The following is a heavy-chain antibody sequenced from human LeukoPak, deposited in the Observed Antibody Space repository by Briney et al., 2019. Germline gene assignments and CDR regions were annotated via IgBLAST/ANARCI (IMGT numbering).Heavy chain of an antibody. D-gene: IGHD2-15*01. V-gene: IGHV3-73*01. CDR3: TSNYCSGGSCYYYYYMDV. CDR1: GFTFSGSV. CDR2: IRSKANNYAT. Sequence: PGGSLRLSCAASGFTFSGSVMHWVRQASGKGLEWVGRIRSKANNYATAYVASVKGRFTISRDDSKNTAFLQMNSLKTEDTAVYYCTSNYCSGGSCYYYYYMDVWGKGTTVTVSS. J-gene: IGHJ6*03.